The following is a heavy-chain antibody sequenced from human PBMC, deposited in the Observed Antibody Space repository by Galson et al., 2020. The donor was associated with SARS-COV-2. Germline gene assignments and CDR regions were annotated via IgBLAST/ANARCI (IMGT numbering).Heavy chain of an antibody. V-gene: IGHV4-39*07. J-gene: IGHJ5*02. Sequence: SETLSLTCTVSGGSMSSANDYWAWIRQPPGKGLEWIGTLYYRGKTYYNPSLKSRVTMSLDTTENQFSLRMNSATAADTAVYYCARGTGSVTVYGVITKRGWFDPWGNGTLVTVSS. D-gene: IGHD2-21*01. CDR2: LYYRGKT. CDR1: GGSMSSANDY. CDR3: ARGTGSVTVYGVITKRGWFDP.